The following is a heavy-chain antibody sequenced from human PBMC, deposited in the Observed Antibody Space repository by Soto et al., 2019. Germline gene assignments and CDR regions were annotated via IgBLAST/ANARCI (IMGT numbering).Heavy chain of an antibody. V-gene: IGHV2-5*02. Sequence: QITLKESGPTLVKPTQPLTLTCTFSGFSLSTSGVGVAWIRQPPGKALEWLALIYWDDDKRYSPSLKSRFTITKDTSKNQVVLTMTNMDPVDTATYYCAHTYPNNYYYYGMDVWGQGTTVTVSS. CDR1: GFSLSTSGVG. J-gene: IGHJ6*02. CDR3: AHTYPNNYYYYGMDV. CDR2: IYWDDDK. D-gene: IGHD2-8*01.